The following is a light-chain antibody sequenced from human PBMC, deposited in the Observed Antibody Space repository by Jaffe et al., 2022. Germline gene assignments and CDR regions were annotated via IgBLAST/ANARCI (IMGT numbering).Light chain of an antibody. J-gene: IGLJ1*01. CDR3: ATWDDSLSGFV. V-gene: IGLV1-47*01. CDR1: SSNIGNNY. Sequence: QSVVTQPPSASGAPGQRVTISCSGSSSNIGNNYVYWYHQFPGRAPKLLIYRNNQRPSGVPDRFSGSKSGTSASLAISGLRSEDEADYYCATWDDSLSGFVFGTGTKVTVL. CDR2: RNN.